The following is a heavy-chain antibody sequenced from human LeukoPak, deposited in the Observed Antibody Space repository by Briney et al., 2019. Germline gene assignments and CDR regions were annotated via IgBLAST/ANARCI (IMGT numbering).Heavy chain of an antibody. CDR1: GFTFSRHA. D-gene: IGHD1-26*01. J-gene: IGHJ4*02. CDR2: ISSNGGST. V-gene: IGHV3-64*01. Sequence: GGSLRLSCAASGFTFSRHAMQWVSQAPGKGLEYVSDISSNGGSTYYRNSVKGRFTVSRDNSKNTLYLQMGSLRTEDMAVYYCAREAVGAAIDYWGQGTLVTVSS. CDR3: AREAVGAAIDY.